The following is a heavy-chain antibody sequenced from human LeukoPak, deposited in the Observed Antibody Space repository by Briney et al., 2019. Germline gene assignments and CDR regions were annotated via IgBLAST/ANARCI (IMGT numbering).Heavy chain of an antibody. D-gene: IGHD3-22*01. CDR1: GGSISSGDYY. V-gene: IGHV4-30-4*01. CDR2: IYYSGST. Sequence: SETLSLTCIVSGGSISSGDYYWSWIRQPPGKGLEWIGNIYYSGSTYYSPSLKSRVTMSVDTSKNQFSLTLISVTAADTAVYFCARAAPNYYDRSGSLRNPYFDYWGQGTLVTVSS. J-gene: IGHJ4*02. CDR3: ARAAPNYYDRSGSLRNPYFDY.